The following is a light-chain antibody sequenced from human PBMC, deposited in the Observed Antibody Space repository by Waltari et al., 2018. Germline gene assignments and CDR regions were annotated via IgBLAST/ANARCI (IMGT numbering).Light chain of an antibody. Sequence: EIVLTQSPGTLSLSPGERATLPCRASQSVSSSYLAWYPQKPGQAPRLLIYGASSRATGIPDRFSGSGSGTDFTLTISRLEPEDFAVYYCQQYGSSPPNTFGQGTKLEIK. CDR2: GAS. J-gene: IGKJ2*01. CDR1: QSVSSSY. V-gene: IGKV3-20*01. CDR3: QQYGSSPPNT.